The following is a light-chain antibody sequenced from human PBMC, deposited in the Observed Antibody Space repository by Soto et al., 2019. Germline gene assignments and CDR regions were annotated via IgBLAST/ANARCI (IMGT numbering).Light chain of an antibody. CDR1: QRISSS. V-gene: IGKV1-39*01. Sequence: DIEMTQFPSSLSASVGDRVDITCRASQRISSSLNWYQQKLGSAPQLLIHSEVILHSGVPSRFRGSGSGTEFTLTISGRQPEDFATYFCQQSYGTPPTFGRGTRVEMK. CDR3: QQSYGTPPT. J-gene: IGKJ4*01. CDR2: SEV.